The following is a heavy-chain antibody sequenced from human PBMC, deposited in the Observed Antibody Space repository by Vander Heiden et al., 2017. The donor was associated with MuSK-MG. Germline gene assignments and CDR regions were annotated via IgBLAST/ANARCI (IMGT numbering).Heavy chain of an antibody. CDR1: GGSISSSSYY. CDR3: ARSDATNRFDP. V-gene: IGHV4-39*02. Sequence: QLQLQESGPGLVKPSETLSLTCTVSGGSISSSSYYWGWIRQPPGKGLEWIGGIHYSGSTYYKPSLKSRVTVSVDTSKKHFSLKLSSVTAADTAVYYCARSDATNRFDPWGQGTLVTVSS. J-gene: IGHJ5*02. CDR2: IHYSGST. D-gene: IGHD2-21*01.